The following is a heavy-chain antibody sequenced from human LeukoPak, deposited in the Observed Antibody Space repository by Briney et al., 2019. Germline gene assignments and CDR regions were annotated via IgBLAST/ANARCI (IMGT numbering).Heavy chain of an antibody. J-gene: IGHJ4*02. Sequence: PSETLSLTCAVSGGSISSGGYSWSWIRQPPGKGLEWIGYIYYSGSTYYNPSLKSRVTISVDTSKNQFSLKLSSVTAADTAVYYCAREGDSALRETYIDYWGQGTLVTVSS. CDR1: GGSISSGGYS. V-gene: IGHV4-30-4*07. CDR2: IYYSGST. D-gene: IGHD4-17*01. CDR3: AREGDSALRETYIDY.